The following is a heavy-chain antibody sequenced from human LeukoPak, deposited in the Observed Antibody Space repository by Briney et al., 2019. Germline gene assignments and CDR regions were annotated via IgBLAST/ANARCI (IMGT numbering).Heavy chain of an antibody. CDR1: GFTFRNYG. CDR3: AKDPYGYNSYYFDN. Sequence: GGSLRLFCAASGFTFRNYGIHWVRQAPGKGLEWVSAISSSGGSTYYADSVKGRFTISRDNSKNTLYLQMNSLRVEDTAVYYCAKDPYGYNSYYFDNWGQGTLGTVSS. J-gene: IGHJ4*02. D-gene: IGHD5-24*01. V-gene: IGHV3-23*01. CDR2: ISSSGGST.